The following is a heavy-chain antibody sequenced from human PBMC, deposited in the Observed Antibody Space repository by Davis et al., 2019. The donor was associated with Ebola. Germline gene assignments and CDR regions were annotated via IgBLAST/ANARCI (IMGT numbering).Heavy chain of an antibody. CDR3: AKDTSNIWFDI. Sequence: PGGFLRLSCAASGFVFRNYVMSWVRQAPGKGLEWVSTLGTSADTYYADSVKGRFTISRDNSKNTLYLQMNGLRVEDTAIYYCAKDTSNIWFDIWGQGTNVTVSS. J-gene: IGHJ3*02. CDR1: GFVFRNYV. D-gene: IGHD1-26*01. CDR2: LGTSADT. V-gene: IGHV3-23*01.